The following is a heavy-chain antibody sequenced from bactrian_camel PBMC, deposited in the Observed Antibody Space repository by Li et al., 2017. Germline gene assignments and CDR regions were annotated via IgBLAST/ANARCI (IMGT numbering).Heavy chain of an antibody. J-gene: IGHJ4*01. CDR1: GYTYSWTC. Sequence: HVQLVESGGGSVQAGGSLRLSCAASGYTYSWTCMGWVRQVPGLEREGIGYIDSDGITTYADSLKARFTISQDNANNMLYLQLNSLKTEDTAMYYCAKDRVDGEGWSYDYWGQGTQVTVS. CDR3: AKDRVDGEGWSYDY. D-gene: IGHD5*01. CDR2: IDSDGIT. V-gene: IGHV3S9*01.